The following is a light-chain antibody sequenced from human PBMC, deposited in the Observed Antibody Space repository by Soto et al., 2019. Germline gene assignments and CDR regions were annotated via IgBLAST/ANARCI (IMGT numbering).Light chain of an antibody. CDR2: DAS. V-gene: IGKV3-11*01. CDR3: QQRSDWPRT. Sequence: EIVLTKSPAPLASSPGERATLSCRASRSVSSYLAWYQQKPGQAPRLLIYDASNRATGIPARFSGSGSGTDFTLTISSREPEDFAVYYCQQRSDWPRTFGQGTKVEIK. CDR1: RSVSSY. J-gene: IGKJ1*01.